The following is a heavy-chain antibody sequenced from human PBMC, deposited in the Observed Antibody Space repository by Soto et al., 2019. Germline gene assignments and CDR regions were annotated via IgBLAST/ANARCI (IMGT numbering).Heavy chain of an antibody. Sequence: EVQLLESGGGLVQPGGSLRLSCAASGFTFSSYAMSWVRQAPGKGLEWVSAIRGSGGSTYYADSVKGRFTLSRDNSETTLYLQLISPGAEDTAVYDCANHFGEPDYWGQGTLVTVSS. CDR2: IRGSGGST. V-gene: IGHV3-23*01. J-gene: IGHJ4*02. CDR3: ANHFGEPDY. D-gene: IGHD3-10*01. CDR1: GFTFSSYA.